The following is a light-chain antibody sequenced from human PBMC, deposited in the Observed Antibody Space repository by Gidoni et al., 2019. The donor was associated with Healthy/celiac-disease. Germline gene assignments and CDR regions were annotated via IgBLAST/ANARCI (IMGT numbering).Light chain of an antibody. V-gene: IGLV4-69*01. CDR2: LNSDGSH. CDR3: QTWGTGIQV. J-gene: IGLJ2*01. CDR1: SGHSSYA. Sequence: QLVLTQSPSASAPPGAPVKLTCTLSSGHSSYAIAWHQQQPEKGPRYLMKLNSDGSHSKGDGIPDRFSGSSSGAERYLTISSLQSEDEADYYCQTWGTGIQVFGGGTKLTVL.